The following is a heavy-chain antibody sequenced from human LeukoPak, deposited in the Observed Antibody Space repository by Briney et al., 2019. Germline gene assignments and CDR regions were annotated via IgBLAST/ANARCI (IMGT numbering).Heavy chain of an antibody. J-gene: IGHJ4*02. CDR1: GYTFTSYD. V-gene: IGHV1-8*01. D-gene: IGHD4-11*01. CDR3: ARVGYSNSYDY. Sequence: ASVKVSCKASGYTFTSYDINWVRQATGQGLEWMGWMNPNSGNTGYAQKFQDRVTITWDASISTAYMDLSSLRSEDTAVYYCARVGYSNSYDYWGQGTLVTVSS. CDR2: MNPNSGNT.